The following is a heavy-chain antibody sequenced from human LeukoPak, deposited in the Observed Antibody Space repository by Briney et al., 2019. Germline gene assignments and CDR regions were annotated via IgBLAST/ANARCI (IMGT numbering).Heavy chain of an antibody. D-gene: IGHD1-26*01. CDR1: GGSFSGYY. Sequence: RASETLSLTCAVYGGSFSGYYWSWIRQPPGKGLEWIGEINHSGSTNYNPSLKSRVTISVDTSKNQFSLKLSSVTAADTAVYYCARGLGGSDWGQGTLVTVSS. CDR2: INHSGST. CDR3: ARGLGGSD. J-gene: IGHJ4*02. V-gene: IGHV4-34*01.